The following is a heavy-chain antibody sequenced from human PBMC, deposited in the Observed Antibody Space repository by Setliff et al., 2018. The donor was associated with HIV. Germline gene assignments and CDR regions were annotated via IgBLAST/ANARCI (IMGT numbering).Heavy chain of an antibody. CDR3: ATHYGWGSFYNY. D-gene: IGHD3-10*01. CDR2: IYYGGNT. CDR1: GASVTSDSYY. V-gene: IGHV4-39*01. Sequence: LSLTCTVSGASVTSDSYYWGWIRQAPGKGLEWIGSIYYGGNTYSNPSLRSRLSISIDTSKNQFSLKLFPATAADTAVYYCATHYGWGSFYNYWGQGMLVTVSS. J-gene: IGHJ4*02.